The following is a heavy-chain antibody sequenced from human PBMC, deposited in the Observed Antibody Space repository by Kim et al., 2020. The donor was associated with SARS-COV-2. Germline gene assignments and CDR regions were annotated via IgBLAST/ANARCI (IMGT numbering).Heavy chain of an antibody. CDR1: GFTVSSNY. CDR2: IYSGGST. J-gene: IGHJ6*02. D-gene: IGHD3-10*01. CDR3: ARDRLWFGELLGYYYYGMDV. Sequence: GGSLRLSCAASGFTVSSNYMSWVRQAPGKGLEWVSVIYSGGSTYYADSVKGRFTISRDNSKNTLYLQMNSLRAEDTAVYYCARDRLWFGELLGYYYYGMDVWGQGTTVTVSS. V-gene: IGHV3-53*01.